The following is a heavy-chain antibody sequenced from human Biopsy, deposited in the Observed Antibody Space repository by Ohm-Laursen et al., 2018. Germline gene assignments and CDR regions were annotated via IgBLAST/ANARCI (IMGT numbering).Heavy chain of an antibody. Sequence: GASVKVSCKASGYTFTTYYIHWVRQAPGQGLEWMGWINTYSGNTNYGKKFHDRVIMTSDTSTSTAYLEHRSLRSDDTAVYYCARDYYPYVDYLKDVPLCDSWGQGTLVTVSS. CDR2: INTYSGNT. V-gene: IGHV1-18*04. J-gene: IGHJ4*02. D-gene: IGHD4-17*01. CDR1: GYTFTTYY. CDR3: ARDYYPYVDYLKDVPLCDS.